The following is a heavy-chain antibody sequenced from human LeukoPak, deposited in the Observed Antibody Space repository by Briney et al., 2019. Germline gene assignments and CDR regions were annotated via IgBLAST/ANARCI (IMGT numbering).Heavy chain of an antibody. D-gene: IGHD3-9*01. CDR1: GFTFDDYA. CDR3: AKDMRPPQYYDILTDAFDI. V-gene: IGHV3-9*01. CDR2: ISWNSGSI. J-gene: IGHJ3*02. Sequence: GRSLRLSCAASGFTFDDYAMHWVRHAPGKGLEWVSGISWNSGSIGYADSVKGRFTISRDNAKNSLYLQMNSLRAEDTALYYCAKDMRPPQYYDILTDAFDIWGQGTMVTVSS.